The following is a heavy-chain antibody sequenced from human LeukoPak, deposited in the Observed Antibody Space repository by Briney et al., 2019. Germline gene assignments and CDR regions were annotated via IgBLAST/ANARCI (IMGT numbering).Heavy chain of an antibody. D-gene: IGHD6-13*01. Sequence: PGGSLRLSCAASGFTFSSYWMHWVRQAPGKGLVWVSRINSDGSSTSYADSVKGRFTISRDNAKNTLYLQMNSLRAEDTAAYYCASLVFGYSSSWYYYYYMDVWGKGTTVTISS. J-gene: IGHJ6*03. CDR2: INSDGSST. V-gene: IGHV3-74*01. CDR3: ASLVFGYSSSWYYYYYMDV. CDR1: GFTFSSYW.